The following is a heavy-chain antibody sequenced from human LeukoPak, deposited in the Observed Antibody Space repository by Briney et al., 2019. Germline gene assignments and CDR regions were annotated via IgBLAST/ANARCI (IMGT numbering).Heavy chain of an antibody. CDR3: ATFGIVVLTPDAFDI. J-gene: IGHJ3*02. D-gene: IGHD3-22*01. CDR2: FDPEDGET. Sequence: ASVKVSCKVSGYTLTELSMHWVRQAPGKGLEWMGGFDPEDGETIYAQKFQGRVTMTEDTSTDTAYMELSSLRSEDTAVYYCATFGIVVLTPDAFDIWGQGTMVTVSS. V-gene: IGHV1-24*01. CDR1: GYTLTELS.